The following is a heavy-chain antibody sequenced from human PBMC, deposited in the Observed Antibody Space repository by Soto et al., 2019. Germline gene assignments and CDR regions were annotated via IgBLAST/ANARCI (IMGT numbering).Heavy chain of an antibody. CDR3: ARAQGSGFLVS. CDR1: GGSISSGDYY. Sequence: QVQLQESGPGLVKPSQTLSLTCTVSGGSISSGDYYWSWIRQPPGKGLEWIGYIYYSGSTYYNPSLKSRVTISVETSKNQSALKLSSVPAADTAVYYCARAQGSGFLVSWGQVTLVTVSS. D-gene: IGHD3-10*01. V-gene: IGHV4-30-4*01. J-gene: IGHJ4*02. CDR2: IYYSGST.